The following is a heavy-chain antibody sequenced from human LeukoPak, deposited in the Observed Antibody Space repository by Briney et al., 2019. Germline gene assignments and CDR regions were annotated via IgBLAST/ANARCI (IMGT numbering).Heavy chain of an antibody. D-gene: IGHD3-10*01. CDR2: ISAYNGNT. Sequence: ASVKVSCKASGYTFTSYGIRWVRQAPGQGLEWMGWISAYNGNTNYAQKLQGRVTMTTDTSTSTAYMELRSLRSDDTAVYYCARFRPYYYGSGSSYYLDYWGQGTLVTVSS. CDR1: GYTFTSYG. J-gene: IGHJ4*02. V-gene: IGHV1-18*01. CDR3: ARFRPYYYGSGSSYYLDY.